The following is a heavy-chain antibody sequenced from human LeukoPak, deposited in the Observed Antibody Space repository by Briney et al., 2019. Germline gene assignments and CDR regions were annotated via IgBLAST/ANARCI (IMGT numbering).Heavy chain of an antibody. V-gene: IGHV1-69*06. Sequence: GASVKVSCKASGGTFSSYAISWVRQAPGQGLEWMGGIIPIFGTANYAQKFQGRVTITADKSTSTAYMELSSLRSEDTAMYYCARHVVDYYDSSGYYPFDYWGQGTLVTVSS. J-gene: IGHJ4*02. CDR1: GGTFSSYA. CDR2: IIPIFGTA. CDR3: ARHVVDYYDSSGYYPFDY. D-gene: IGHD3-22*01.